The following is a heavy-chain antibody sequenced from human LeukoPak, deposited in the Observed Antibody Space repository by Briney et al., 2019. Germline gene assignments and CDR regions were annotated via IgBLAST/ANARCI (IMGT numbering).Heavy chain of an antibody. CDR3: AKVGIVGATMFGAFDI. Sequence: PGGSLSLSCAASGFTISNYWMTWVRQAPGKGLEWVANIKQDGKTTYYADSVKGRFTISRDNAKNSLYLQMNSLRAEDTAMYYCAKVGIVGATMFGAFDIWGQGTMVTVSS. D-gene: IGHD1-26*01. J-gene: IGHJ3*02. CDR1: GFTISNYW. CDR2: IKQDGKTT. V-gene: IGHV3-7*01.